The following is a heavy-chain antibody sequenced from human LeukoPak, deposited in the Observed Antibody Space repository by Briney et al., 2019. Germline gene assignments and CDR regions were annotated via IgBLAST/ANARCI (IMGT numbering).Heavy chain of an antibody. CDR1: GFTFSSYS. CDR3: ATGTLGGWHYFDY. D-gene: IGHD2-15*01. Sequence: GGSLGLSCAASGFTFSSYSMNWVRQAPGKGREWVSYISSSSSTIYYADSVKGRFTISRDNAKNSLYLQMNSLRAEDTAVYYCATGTLGGWHYFDYWGQGTLVTVSS. CDR2: ISSSSSTI. J-gene: IGHJ4*02. V-gene: IGHV3-48*01.